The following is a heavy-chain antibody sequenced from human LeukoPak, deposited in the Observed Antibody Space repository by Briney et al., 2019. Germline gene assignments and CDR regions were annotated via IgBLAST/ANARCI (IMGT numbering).Heavy chain of an antibody. J-gene: IGHJ4*02. Sequence: SETLSLTCAVYGESLSKYYWTWIRQSPGKGLEWIGEINHRGSTNLNPSLKSRVTSSVDTSKHQFSLKLTSVTAADAAVYYCASSVGSTDYWGQGTLVTVSS. CDR2: INHRGST. D-gene: IGHD1-26*01. CDR3: ASSVGSTDY. CDR1: GESLSKYY. V-gene: IGHV4-34*01.